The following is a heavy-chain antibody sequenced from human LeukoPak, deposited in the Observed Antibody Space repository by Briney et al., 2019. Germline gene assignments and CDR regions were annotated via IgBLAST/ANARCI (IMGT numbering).Heavy chain of an antibody. D-gene: IGHD4-17*01. CDR1: GFTLRNLY. J-gene: IGHJ4*02. CDR2: VRNEANYYTT. Sequence: PGGSLRLSCAASGFTLRNLYMDWVRQAPGKGLELVGRVRNEANYYTTDYATSVKGRFTSSRDDSTNSLFLQMNSLKTEDTAVYYYVRVRRGDSFDYWGQGTLVTVSS. V-gene: IGHV3-72*01. CDR3: VRVRRGDSFDY.